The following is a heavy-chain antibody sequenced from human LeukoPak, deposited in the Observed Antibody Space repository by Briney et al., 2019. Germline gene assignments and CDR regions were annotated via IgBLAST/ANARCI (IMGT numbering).Heavy chain of an antibody. J-gene: IGHJ4*02. D-gene: IGHD6-13*01. CDR3: AKVADSSSWYGIAYY. V-gene: IGHV3-23*01. CDR1: GFTFSSYA. CDR2: ISGSGGST. Sequence: GGSLRLSCAASGFTFSSYAMSWVRQAPGKGLEWVSAISGSGGSTYYADSVKGRFTISRDNSKNTLYLQVNSLRAEDTAVYYCAKVADSSSWYGIAYYWGQGTLVTVSS.